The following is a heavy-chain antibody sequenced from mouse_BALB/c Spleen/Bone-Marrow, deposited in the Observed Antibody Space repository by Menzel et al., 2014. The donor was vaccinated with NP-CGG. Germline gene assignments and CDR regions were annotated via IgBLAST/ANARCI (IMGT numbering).Heavy chain of an antibody. J-gene: IGHJ3*01. CDR1: GFTFNANA. V-gene: IGHV10S3*01. Sequence: EVKLMESGGGLVQPKGSLGLSCAAPGFTFNANAMNWVRQAPGKGLEWVARIRRESNNYATYYADSVKDRFTISRDDSQSMLYLQMNNLKTEDTAMYYCVGYPFAYWGQGTLVTVSA. D-gene: IGHD2-2*01. CDR2: IRRESNNYAT. CDR3: VGYPFAY.